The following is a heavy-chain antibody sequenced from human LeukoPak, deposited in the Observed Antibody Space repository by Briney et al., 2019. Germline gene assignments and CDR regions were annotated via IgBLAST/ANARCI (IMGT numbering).Heavy chain of an antibody. D-gene: IGHD1-20*01. V-gene: IGHV3-74*01. CDR1: GFTFSNYM. CDR3: LRDLNWSLDQ. J-gene: IGHJ4*02. CDR2: IKSDGITI. Sequence: GGSLRLSCAASGFTFSNYMMHWVRQAPGKGLVWVSRIKSDGITITYADSVKGRFTISRDNAKNTLYLQMNSPRAEDTAVYYCLRDLNWSLDQWGQGTLVTVSS.